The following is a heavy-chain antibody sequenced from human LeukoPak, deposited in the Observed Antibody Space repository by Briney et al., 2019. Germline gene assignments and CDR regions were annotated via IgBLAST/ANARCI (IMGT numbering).Heavy chain of an antibody. CDR3: ARDGSVWDL. D-gene: IGHD2-2*03. CDR2: IKQDGSEK. V-gene: IGHV3-7*01. J-gene: IGHJ5*02. Sequence: GGSLRLSCAASGFTLRSHWMGWVRQAPGKGLEWVANIKQDGSEKYYVDSVKGRFTISRDNAKNSLYLQMNSLRAEDTAVYYCARDGSVWDLWGQGTLVTVSS. CDR1: GFTLRSHW.